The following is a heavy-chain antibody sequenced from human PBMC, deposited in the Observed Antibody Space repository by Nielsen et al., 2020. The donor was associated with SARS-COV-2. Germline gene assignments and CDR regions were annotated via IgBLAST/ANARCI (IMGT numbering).Heavy chain of an antibody. Sequence: SETLSLTCTVSGGSISSSSYHWGWIRQPPGKGLEWIGSIYYSGSTYYNPSLKSRVTISVDTSENQFSLKLSSVTAADTAVYYCARSKVTDKLGYYYGMDVWGQGTTVTVSS. J-gene: IGHJ6*02. V-gene: IGHV4-39*07. CDR3: ARSKVTDKLGYYYGMDV. D-gene: IGHD2-15*01. CDR1: GGSISSSSYH. CDR2: IYYSGST.